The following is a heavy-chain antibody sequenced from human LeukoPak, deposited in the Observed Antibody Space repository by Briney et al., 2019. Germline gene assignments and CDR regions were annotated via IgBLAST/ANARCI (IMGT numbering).Heavy chain of an antibody. J-gene: IGHJ4*02. Sequence: GGSLRLSCAASGFTFSSYEMNWVRQAPGKGLEWVSYISSSGSAIYYADSVKGRFTISRHNAKNSLYLQMSSLRAEDTAVYYCARGVLSCCFNYWGQGTLVTVSS. CDR3: ARGVLSCCFNY. V-gene: IGHV3-48*03. CDR1: GFTFSSYE. D-gene: IGHD4/OR15-4a*01. CDR2: ISSSGSAI.